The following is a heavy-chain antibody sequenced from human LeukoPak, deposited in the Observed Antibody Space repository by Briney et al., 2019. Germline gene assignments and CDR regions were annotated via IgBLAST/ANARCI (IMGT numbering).Heavy chain of an antibody. CDR2: FDPEDGET. D-gene: IGHD3-10*01. CDR1: GYTLTELS. J-gene: IGHJ4*02. CDR3: AMAELWFGEYRFDY. V-gene: IGHV1-24*01. Sequence: ASVKVSCEVSGYTLTELSMHWVRQAPGKGLEWMGGFDPEDGETIYAQKFQGRVTMTEDTSTDTAYMELSSLRSEDTAVYYCAMAELWFGEYRFDYWGQGTLVTVSS.